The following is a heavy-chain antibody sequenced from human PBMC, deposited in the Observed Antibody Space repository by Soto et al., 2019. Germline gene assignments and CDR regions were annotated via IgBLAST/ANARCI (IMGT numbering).Heavy chain of an antibody. CDR2: IYYSGST. V-gene: IGHV4-31*03. J-gene: IGHJ4*02. CDR3: ATIAAADGIYYFHY. Sequence: QMQLQESGPGLVKASQTLSLTCTVSGGSISSGGYYWSWIRQHPGKGLEWIGYIYYSGSTYYNPSLKSRLNMSVDTSKNEFSLNLSSVTAADTAMYYCATIAAADGIYYFHYWGQGTLVTVSS. D-gene: IGHD6-13*01. CDR1: GGSISSGGYY.